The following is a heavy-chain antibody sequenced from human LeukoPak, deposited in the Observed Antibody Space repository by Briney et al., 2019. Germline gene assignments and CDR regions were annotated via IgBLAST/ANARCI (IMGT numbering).Heavy chain of an antibody. J-gene: IGHJ3*02. V-gene: IGHV3-74*01. CDR3: ARDKYGGNSNDFDI. CDR2: ICTDGRRT. D-gene: IGHD4-23*01. CDR1: RFTFSSYS. Sequence: AGSLSLSCAPSRFTFSSYSMHWVRQVPPKGLVWVSRICTDGRRTTYTDYLRGRFTISRDNAKNTLYLQMSSLRAEDTAVYYCARDKYGGNSNDFDIWGQGTLVTVSS.